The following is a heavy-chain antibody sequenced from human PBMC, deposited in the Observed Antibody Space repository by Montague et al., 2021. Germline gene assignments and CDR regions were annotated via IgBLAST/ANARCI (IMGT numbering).Heavy chain of an antibody. J-gene: IGHJ4*02. CDR2: INHGGSEK. CDR3: ARDQGQGYCGCDCYVALDY. Sequence: SLRLSCAASGFTVSNDWMSWVRQAPGKGLEWVANINHGGSEKHYVDSVKGRFTISRDNAKNSLYLQMNILTAEDTAVYFCARDQGQGYCGCDCYVALDYWGQGTMVTVSS. V-gene: IGHV3-7*01. D-gene: IGHD2-21*01. CDR1: GFTVSNDW.